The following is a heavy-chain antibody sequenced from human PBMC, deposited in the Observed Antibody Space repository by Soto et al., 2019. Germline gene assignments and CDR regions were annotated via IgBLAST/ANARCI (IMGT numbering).Heavy chain of an antibody. CDR3: ASKAVAGHNWNDHFYYYGMDV. D-gene: IGHD1-20*01. V-gene: IGHV5-10-1*01. J-gene: IGHJ6*02. Sequence: ESLKISCKGSGYSFTSYWISWVRQMPGKGLEWMGRIDPSDSYTNYSPSFQGHVTISADKSISTAYLQWSSLKASDTAMYYCASKAVAGHNWNDHFYYYGMDVWGQGNTVTVSS. CDR1: GYSFTSYW. CDR2: IDPSDSYT.